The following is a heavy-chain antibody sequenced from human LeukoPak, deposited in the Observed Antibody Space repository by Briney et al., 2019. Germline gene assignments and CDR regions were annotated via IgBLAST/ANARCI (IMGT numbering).Heavy chain of an antibody. CDR3: AKDPSPITIFGVVTPNDY. CDR2: IRYDGSNK. D-gene: IGHD3-3*01. J-gene: IGHJ4*02. CDR1: GFTFSSYG. V-gene: IGHV3-30*02. Sequence: GGSLRLSCAASGFTFSSYGMHWVRQAPGKGLEWVAFIRYDGSNKYYADSVKGRFTISRDNSKNTLYLQMNSLRAEDTAVYYCAKDPSPITIFGVVTPNDYWGQGNLVTVSS.